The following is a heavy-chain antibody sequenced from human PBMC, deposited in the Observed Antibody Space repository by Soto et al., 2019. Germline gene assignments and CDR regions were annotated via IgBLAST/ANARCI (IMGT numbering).Heavy chain of an antibody. D-gene: IGHD1-7*01. CDR2: ISGSGGST. Sequence: GGSLRLSCAASGFTFSSYAMSWVRQAPGKGLEWVSAISGSGGSTYYADSVKGRFTISRDNSKNTLYLQMNSLRAEDTAVYYCAKGRKGNWNYEGGAFDIWGQGAMVTVSS. V-gene: IGHV3-23*01. CDR1: GFTFSSYA. J-gene: IGHJ3*02. CDR3: AKGRKGNWNYEGGAFDI.